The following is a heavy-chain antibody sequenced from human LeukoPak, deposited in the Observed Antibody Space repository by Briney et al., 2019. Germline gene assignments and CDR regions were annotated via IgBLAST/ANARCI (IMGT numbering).Heavy chain of an antibody. CDR3: ARVDRYSSSWYDY. Sequence: GRSLRLSCAASGFTFSSYGMHWVRQAPGKGLEWVAVIWYDGSNKYYADSVKGRFTISRDNSKNTLYLQMSSLRAEDTAVYYCARVDRYSSSWYDYWGQGTLVTVSS. V-gene: IGHV3-33*01. J-gene: IGHJ4*02. CDR2: IWYDGSNK. CDR1: GFTFSSYG. D-gene: IGHD6-13*01.